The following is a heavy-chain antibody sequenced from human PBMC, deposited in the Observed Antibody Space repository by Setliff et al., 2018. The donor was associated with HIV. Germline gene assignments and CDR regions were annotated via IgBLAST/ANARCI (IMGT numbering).Heavy chain of an antibody. V-gene: IGHV3-21*01. CDR2: ISSSSSYI. CDR3: VRDGGSYYVEGSYFDF. CDR1: GFIFSHYK. J-gene: IGHJ4*02. D-gene: IGHD1-26*01. Sequence: GGSLRLSCAASGFIFSHYKMSWVRLAPGKGLEWVSYISSSSSYIDYADSVKGRFTISRDNAKNSVYLQMNSLSAEDTAVYYCVRDGGSYYVEGSYFDFWGQGSLVTVSS.